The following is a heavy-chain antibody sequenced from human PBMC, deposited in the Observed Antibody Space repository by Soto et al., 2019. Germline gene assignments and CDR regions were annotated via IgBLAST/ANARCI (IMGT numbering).Heavy chain of an antibody. V-gene: IGHV3-21*01. CDR3: VKDEGIEAMDV. CDR2: ITSSGSYV. D-gene: IGHD3-3*02. J-gene: IGHJ6*02. CDR1: GFTFSRNT. Sequence: EVQLVESGGGLVKPGGSLRLSCVTSGFTFSRNTMNWVRQAPGKGLEWVASITSSGSYVYYADSVKGRFSASRDNANNSLSLQMNSLRPDDTAVYFCVKDEGIEAMDVSGQGTTVSVSS.